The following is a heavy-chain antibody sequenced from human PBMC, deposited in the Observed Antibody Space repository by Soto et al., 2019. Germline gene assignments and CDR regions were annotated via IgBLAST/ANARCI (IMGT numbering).Heavy chain of an antibody. Sequence: QVQLQESGPGLVKPSETLSLTCTVSGGSISSYYWSWIRQPAGKGLEWIGCIYTSGSTNYNPSLKSRVTMSVDTSKNQFPLKLISVPAADTAVYYCARDTASRGWYGREYYYGMDVWGQGTTVTVSS. CDR2: IYTSGST. J-gene: IGHJ6*02. D-gene: IGHD6-19*01. V-gene: IGHV4-4*07. CDR3: ARDTASRGWYGREYYYGMDV. CDR1: GGSISSYY.